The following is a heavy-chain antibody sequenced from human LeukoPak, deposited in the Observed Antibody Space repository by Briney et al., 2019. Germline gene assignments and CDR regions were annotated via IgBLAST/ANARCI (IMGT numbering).Heavy chain of an antibody. CDR3: ARGGLAYCSGGSCYSSWFDP. J-gene: IGHJ5*02. D-gene: IGHD2-15*01. Sequence: PSETLSLTCAVYGGSFSGHYWSWIRQPPGKGLEWIGEINHSGSTNYNPSLKSRVTISVDTSKNQFSLKLSSVTAADTAVYYCARGGLAYCSGGSCYSSWFDPWGQGTLVTVSS. V-gene: IGHV4-34*01. CDR1: GGSFSGHY. CDR2: INHSGST.